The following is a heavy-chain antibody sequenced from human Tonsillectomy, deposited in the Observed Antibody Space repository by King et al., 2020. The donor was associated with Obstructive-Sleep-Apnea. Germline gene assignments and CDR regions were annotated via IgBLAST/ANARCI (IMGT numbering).Heavy chain of an antibody. CDR2: ISTYNGNT. J-gene: IGHJ3*02. V-gene: IGHV1-18*01. Sequence: QLVQSGAEVKMPGASVKVSCKASGYTFTSYGISWVRQAPGQGLEWLGWISTYNGNTNYAQKRQGRVTMTKDTSTSTAYMELRSLRSDDTAVYYCARLRHIILFDAFHIWGQGTMVTVSS. D-gene: IGHD3-10*02. CDR1: GYTFTSYG. CDR3: ARLRHIILFDAFHI.